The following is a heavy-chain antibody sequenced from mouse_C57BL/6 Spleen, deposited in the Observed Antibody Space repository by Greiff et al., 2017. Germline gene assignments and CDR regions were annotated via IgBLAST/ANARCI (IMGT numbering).Heavy chain of an antibody. Sequence: VQLQQSGAELVRPGASVKLSCTASGFNITDDYMHWVKQRPEQGLEWIGWIDPENGDTDYASKFQGKATLTADTSSNTAYLQLSSLTSEDTAVYYCTTPHYYGSSWDAVGYWGQGASVSVST. D-gene: IGHD1-1*01. CDR2: IDPENGDT. CDR1: GFNITDDY. CDR3: TTPHYYGSSWDAVGY. V-gene: IGHV14-4*01. J-gene: IGHJ4*01.